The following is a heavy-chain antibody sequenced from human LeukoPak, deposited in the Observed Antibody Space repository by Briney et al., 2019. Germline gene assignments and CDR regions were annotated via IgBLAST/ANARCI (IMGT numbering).Heavy chain of an antibody. CDR2: ISAYNGNT. CDR1: GYTFTSYG. Sequence: ASVKVSCKASGYTFTSYGISWVRQAPGHGLEWMGWISAYNGNTNYAQKLQGRVTMTTDTSTSTAYMELRSLRSDDTAVYYCARSTSRIGYYYYGMDVWGQGTTVTVSS. V-gene: IGHV1-18*01. D-gene: IGHD2-15*01. CDR3: ARSTSRIGYYYYGMDV. J-gene: IGHJ6*02.